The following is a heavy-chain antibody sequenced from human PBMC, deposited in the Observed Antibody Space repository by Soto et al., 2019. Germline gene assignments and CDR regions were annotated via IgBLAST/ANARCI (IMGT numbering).Heavy chain of an antibody. J-gene: IGHJ4*02. CDR2: IIPILGIA. D-gene: IGHD1-26*01. Sequence: QVQLVQSGAEVKKPGSSVKVSCKASGGTFSSYIISWVRQAPGQGLEWMGRIIPILGIANYAQKFQGRVTITADKSASTAYMDLSSLRSEDTAVYYCARSPQAAIVGAAYFDYWGQGTLVTVSS. CDR3: ARSPQAAIVGAAYFDY. V-gene: IGHV1-69*02. CDR1: GGTFSSYI.